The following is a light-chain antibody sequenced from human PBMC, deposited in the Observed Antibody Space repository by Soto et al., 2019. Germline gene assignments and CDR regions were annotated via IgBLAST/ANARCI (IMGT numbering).Light chain of an antibody. J-gene: IGKJ1*01. Sequence: EIVMTQSPATLSVSPGERATLSCRASQSVSSNLAWYQQKPGQAPRLLIYGASTKATGIPARFRGSGSGTEFTLKVSSLQSKDFDVYYCQQYNNWLPWTFGQGTKVEIK. CDR1: QSVSSN. CDR2: GAS. CDR3: QQYNNWLPWT. V-gene: IGKV3-15*01.